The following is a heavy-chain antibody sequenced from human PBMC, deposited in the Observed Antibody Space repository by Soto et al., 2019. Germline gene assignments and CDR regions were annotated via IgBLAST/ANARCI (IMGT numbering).Heavy chain of an antibody. V-gene: IGHV4-59*01. CDR2: IYYSGTT. J-gene: IGHJ4*02. Sequence: PSETLSLTCTVSGASISNSYWSWIRQPPGKRLEWIGYIYYSGTTNYNPSLNSRVTISVDTSKNQFSLTLTSVTAADTAVYYCARDYGDCFDFWGQGTLVIVSS. CDR1: GASISNSY. CDR3: ARDYGDCFDF. D-gene: IGHD4-17*01.